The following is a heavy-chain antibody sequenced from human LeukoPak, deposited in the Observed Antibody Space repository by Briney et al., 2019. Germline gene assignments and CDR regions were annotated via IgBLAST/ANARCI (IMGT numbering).Heavy chain of an antibody. V-gene: IGHV3-64*01. D-gene: IGHD3-22*01. J-gene: IGHJ1*01. CDR1: GFTFRSYG. Sequence: GGSLRLSCAASGFTFRSYGMHWVRQAPGKGLEYVSAISSNGGRTYYANSVKGRFTISRDNSKNTLYLQMNSLRAEDTAVYYCARDWRDDSSGYYSYFQHWGQGTLVTVSS. CDR2: ISSNGGRT. CDR3: ARDWRDDSSGYYSYFQH.